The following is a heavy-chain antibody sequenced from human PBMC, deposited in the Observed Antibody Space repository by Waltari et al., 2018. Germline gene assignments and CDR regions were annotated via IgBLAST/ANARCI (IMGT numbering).Heavy chain of an antibody. D-gene: IGHD3-9*01. J-gene: IGHJ4*02. CDR1: GFTFDDYA. CDR2: ISGNSGSI. CDR3: AKDNWLSTRYFDY. Sequence: EVQLVESGGGLVQPGRSLRLSCAASGFTFDDYAMHWVRQAPGKGLEGVSGISGNSGSIGYADSVKGRFTISRDNAKNSLYLQMNSLRAEDTALYYCAKDNWLSTRYFDYWGQGTLVTVSS. V-gene: IGHV3-9*01.